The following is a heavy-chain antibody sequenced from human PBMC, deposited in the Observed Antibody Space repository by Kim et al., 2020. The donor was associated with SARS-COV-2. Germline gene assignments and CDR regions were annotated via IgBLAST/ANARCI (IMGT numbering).Heavy chain of an antibody. CDR2: IYTSGST. V-gene: IGHV4-61*02. J-gene: IGHJ6*02. Sequence: SETLSLTCTVSGGSISSGSYYWSWIRQPAGKGLEWIGRIYTSGSTNYNPSLKSRVTISVDTSKNQFSLKLSSVTAADTAVYYCAGESITLGDYYYGMDVWGQGTTVTVSS. D-gene: IGHD1-20*01. CDR3: AGESITLGDYYYGMDV. CDR1: GGSISSGSYY.